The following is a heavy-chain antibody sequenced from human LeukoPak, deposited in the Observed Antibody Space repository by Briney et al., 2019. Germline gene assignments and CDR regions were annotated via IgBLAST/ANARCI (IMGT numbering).Heavy chain of an antibody. J-gene: IGHJ4*02. CDR3: ARGDSSWPYYFDC. CDR2: IYYSGST. CDR1: GGSISSYY. D-gene: IGHD6-13*01. Sequence: TSETLSFTCTVSGGSISSYYWNWIRQSPGKGLEWIGYIYYSGSTNYNPSLNSRVTISVDTSKNQFSLKLNSVTAADTAVYYCARGDSSWPYYFDCWGQGTLVTVSS. V-gene: IGHV4-59*01.